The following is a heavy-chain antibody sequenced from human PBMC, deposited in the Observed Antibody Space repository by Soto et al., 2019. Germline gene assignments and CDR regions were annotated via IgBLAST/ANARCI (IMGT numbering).Heavy chain of an antibody. CDR2: INHSGST. Sequence: SETLSLTCAVYGGSFSGYYWSWIRQPPGKGLEWIGEINHSGSTNYNPSLKSRVTISVDTSKNQFSLKLSSVTAADTAVYYCARGLYYDFWSGSYYYGMDVWGQGTTVTVSS. V-gene: IGHV4-34*01. CDR1: GGSFSGYY. J-gene: IGHJ6*02. D-gene: IGHD3-3*01. CDR3: ARGLYYDFWSGSYYYGMDV.